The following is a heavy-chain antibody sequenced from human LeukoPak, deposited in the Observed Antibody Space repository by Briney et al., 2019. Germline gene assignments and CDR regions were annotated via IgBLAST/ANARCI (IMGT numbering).Heavy chain of an antibody. D-gene: IGHD2-15*01. CDR2: ISGSGGST. CDR1: GFTFSSYA. CDR3: AKDRPYYRVAATFDY. Sequence: PGRSLRLSCAASGFTFSSYAMSWVRQAPGKGLEWVSAISGSGGSTYYADSVKGRFTISRDNSKNTLYLQMNSLRAEDTAVYYCAKDRPYYRVAATFDYWGQGTLVTVSS. V-gene: IGHV3-23*01. J-gene: IGHJ4*02.